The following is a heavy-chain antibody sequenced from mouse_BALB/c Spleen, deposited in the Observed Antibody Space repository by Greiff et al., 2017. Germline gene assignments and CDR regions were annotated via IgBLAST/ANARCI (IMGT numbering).Heavy chain of an antibody. V-gene: IGHV5-4*02. Sequence: EVQLVESGGGLVKPGGSLKLSCAASGFTFSDYYMYWVRQTPEKRLEWVATISDGGSYTYYPDSVKGRFTISRDNAKNNLYLQMSSLKSEDTAMYYCARARQLGLPPFAYWGQGTLVTVSA. CDR2: ISDGGSYT. J-gene: IGHJ3*01. D-gene: IGHD3-2*01. CDR1: GFTFSDYY. CDR3: ARARQLGLPPFAY.